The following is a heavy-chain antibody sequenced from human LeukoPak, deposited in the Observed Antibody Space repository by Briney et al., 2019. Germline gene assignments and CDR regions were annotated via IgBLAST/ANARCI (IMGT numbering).Heavy chain of an antibody. J-gene: IGHJ4*02. V-gene: IGHV3-30*18. D-gene: IGHD3-22*01. CDR1: GFTFSSSG. CDR2: ISYDGSNK. CDR3: AKDYYDSSGYYLFDY. Sequence: GGSLRLSCAASGFTFSSSGMHWVRQAPGKGLEWVAVISYDGSNKYYADSVKGRFTISRDNSKNTLYLQINSLRAEDTAVYYCAKDYYDSSGYYLFDYWGQGTLVTVSS.